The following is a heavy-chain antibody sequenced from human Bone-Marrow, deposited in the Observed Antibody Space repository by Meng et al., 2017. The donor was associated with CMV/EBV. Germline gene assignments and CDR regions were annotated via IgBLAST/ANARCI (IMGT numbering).Heavy chain of an antibody. J-gene: IGHJ6*02. V-gene: IGHV3-21*01. CDR2: ISSSSSYI. D-gene: IGHD3-10*01. CDR3: ATGGWDYYGSGSYLSMPYYYYGMDV. CDR1: GFTFSIYN. Sequence: GESLKISCAASGFTFSIYNMNWVRQAPGKGLEWVSSISSSSSYIYYADSVKGRFTISRDNAKNSLYLQMNSLRAEDTAVYYCATGGWDYYGSGSYLSMPYYYYGMDVWGQGTTVTVSS.